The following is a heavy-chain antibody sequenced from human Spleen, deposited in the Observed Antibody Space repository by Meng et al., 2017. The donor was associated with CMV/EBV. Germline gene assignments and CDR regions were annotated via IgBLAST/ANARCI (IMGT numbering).Heavy chain of an antibody. J-gene: IGHJ4*02. CDR2: IWYDGSNK. CDR1: TFSSYG. Sequence: TFSSYGRHWVRQAPGKGLEWVAVIWYDGSNKYYADSVKGRFTISRDNSKNTLYLQMNSLRAEDTAVYYCAKGASGDFWSGYPPLFDYWGQGTLVTVSS. CDR3: AKGASGDFWSGYPPLFDY. D-gene: IGHD3-3*01. V-gene: IGHV3-33*06.